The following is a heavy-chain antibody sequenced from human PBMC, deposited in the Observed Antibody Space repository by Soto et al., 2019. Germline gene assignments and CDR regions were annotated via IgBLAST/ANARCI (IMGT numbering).Heavy chain of an antibody. CDR1: GFTFSSYG. Sequence: QVQLVESGGGVVQPGRSLRLSCAASGFTFSSYGMHWVRQAPGKGLEWVAVIWYDGSNKYYADSVKGRFTIFRDNSKNTLYLQMNSLRAEDTAVYYCARGDNIVVVVAATLDYWGQGTLVTVSS. CDR2: IWYDGSNK. CDR3: ARGDNIVVVVAATLDY. J-gene: IGHJ4*02. D-gene: IGHD2-15*01. V-gene: IGHV3-33*01.